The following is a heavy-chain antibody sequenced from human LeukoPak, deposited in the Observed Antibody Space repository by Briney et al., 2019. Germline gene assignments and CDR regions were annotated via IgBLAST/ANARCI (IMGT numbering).Heavy chain of an antibody. D-gene: IGHD2-15*01. CDR3: ARGLVVGATDYFDY. CDR2: INPKSGDT. V-gene: IGHV1-2*02. Sequence: ASVKVSCKASGYTFTDYHMHWVRQAPGQGLEWMGWINPKSGDTNNAQKFQGRVTMTRDTSIGTAYMELSRLRSDDTAVYYCARGLVVGATDYFDYWGQGTLVTVSS. J-gene: IGHJ4*02. CDR1: GYTFTDYH.